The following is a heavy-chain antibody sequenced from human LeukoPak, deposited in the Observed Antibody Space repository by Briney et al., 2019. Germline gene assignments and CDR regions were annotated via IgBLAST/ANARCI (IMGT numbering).Heavy chain of an antibody. J-gene: IGHJ4*02. CDR2: IRSEAEGGTL. CDR3: TTVIMGTPKDDY. Sequence: PGGSLRLSCAASEFSLINAWMSWVRQAPGKGLEWVGRIRSEAEGGTLDYAALVKGRFTISRDAPKNTLYLQMNSLKTEDTAVYYCTTVIMGTPKDDYWGQGTLVTVSS. D-gene: IGHD4-23*01. CDR1: EFSLINAW. V-gene: IGHV3-15*01.